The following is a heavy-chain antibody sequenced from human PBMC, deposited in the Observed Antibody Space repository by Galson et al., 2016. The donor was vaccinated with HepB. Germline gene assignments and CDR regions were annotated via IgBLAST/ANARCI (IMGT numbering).Heavy chain of an antibody. CDR1: GFTFSSYA. Sequence: SLRLSCAASGFTFSSYAMHWVRQAPGKGPEWVAVISYDGSNKYYADSVKGRFTISRDNAKNSLYLQMNSLRDEDTAVYYCARRIAVARGPAFDIWGQGTMVTVSS. D-gene: IGHD6-13*01. V-gene: IGHV3-30-3*01. CDR3: ARRIAVARGPAFDI. CDR2: ISYDGSNK. J-gene: IGHJ3*02.